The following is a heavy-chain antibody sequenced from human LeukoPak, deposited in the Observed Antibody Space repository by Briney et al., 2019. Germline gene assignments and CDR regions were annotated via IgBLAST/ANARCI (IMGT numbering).Heavy chain of an antibody. Sequence: SETLPLTCTVSGGSISSYYWSWIRQPPGKGLEWIGYIYYSGSTNYNPSLKSRVTISVDTSKNQFSLKLSSVTAADTAVYYCARRGDYGDYFDYWGQGTLVTVSS. CDR1: GGSISSYY. CDR3: ARRGDYGDYFDY. CDR2: IYYSGST. V-gene: IGHV4-59*08. J-gene: IGHJ4*02. D-gene: IGHD4-17*01.